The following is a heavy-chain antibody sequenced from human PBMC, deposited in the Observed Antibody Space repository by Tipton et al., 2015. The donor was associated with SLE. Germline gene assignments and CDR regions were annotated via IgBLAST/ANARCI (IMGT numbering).Heavy chain of an antibody. CDR2: ISGSGGST. V-gene: IGHV3-23*01. CDR1: GFTFSSYS. D-gene: IGHD6-19*01. J-gene: IGHJ4*02. Sequence: GSLRLACAASGFTFSSYSMSWVRQAPGKGLQWVSGISGSGGSTHYADSVKGRFTISRDNSKNTLYLQVNSLKFKDTAVYYCAKRSAAVAAPFAYWGQGTLVTVSS. CDR3: AKRSAAVAAPFAY.